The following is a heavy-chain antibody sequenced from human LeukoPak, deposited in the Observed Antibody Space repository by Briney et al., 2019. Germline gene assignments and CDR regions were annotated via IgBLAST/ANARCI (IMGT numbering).Heavy chain of an antibody. V-gene: IGHV1-18*01. CDR3: ARDPLGWDGSGYYYGGLDS. CDR1: GYTFNNYD. CDR2: ISAYNGNT. J-gene: IGHJ5*01. D-gene: IGHD3-22*01. Sequence: ASVKVSCKASGYTFNNYDINWVRQAPGQGLEWLGWISAYNGNTNYAQNFQDRVTMSTVTSTRTAYLELRSLRSDDTAVYYCARDPLGWDGSGYYYGGLDSWGQGTLVTVSS.